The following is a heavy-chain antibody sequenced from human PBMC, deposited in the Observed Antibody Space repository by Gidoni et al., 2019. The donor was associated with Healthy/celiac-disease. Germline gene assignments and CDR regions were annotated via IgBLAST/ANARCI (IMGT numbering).Heavy chain of an antibody. CDR2: ISWKSGSI. D-gene: IGHD3-22*01. J-gene: IGHJ2*01. CDR3: SSGAKHYYDSSGYYRNWYFDL. CDR1: GVTFDDYA. Sequence: EVQLVESGGGLVQPGRSLRLSCAASGVTFDDYAMHWIRLAPGKGLEGVSGISWKSGSIGYADSVKGRFTISRDNAKNSLYLQMNSLRAEDTALYYCSSGAKHYYDSSGYYRNWYFDLWVRGTLVTVSS. V-gene: IGHV3-9*01.